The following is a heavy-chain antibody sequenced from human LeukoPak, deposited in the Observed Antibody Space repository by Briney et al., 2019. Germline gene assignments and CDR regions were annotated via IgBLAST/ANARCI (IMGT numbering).Heavy chain of an antibody. Sequence: GGSLRLSCAASGFTFSSYGMHWVRQAPGKGLEWVAVISYDGSNKYYADSVKGRFTISRDNSKKTLYLQMNSLRAEDTAVYYCAKDVLGTAMTNPYYYYYYGMDVWGQGTTVTVSS. CDR2: ISYDGSNK. J-gene: IGHJ6*02. CDR1: GFTFSSYG. CDR3: AKDVLGTAMTNPYYYYYYGMDV. D-gene: IGHD5-18*01. V-gene: IGHV3-30*18.